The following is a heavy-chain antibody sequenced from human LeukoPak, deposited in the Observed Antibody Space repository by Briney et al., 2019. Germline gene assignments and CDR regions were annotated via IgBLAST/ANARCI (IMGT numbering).Heavy chain of an antibody. D-gene: IGHD6-13*01. J-gene: IGHJ6*02. CDR3: ARDRGIVAAERYYYGMDV. V-gene: IGHV1-2*02. CDR1: GYTFTGYY. CDR2: INPNSGGT. Sequence: ASVKVSCKASGYTFTGYYMHWVRQAPGQGLEWMGWINPNSGGTNYAQKVQGRVTMTTDTSTSTAYMELRSLRSDDTAVYYCARDRGIVAAERYYYGMDVWGQGTTVTVSS.